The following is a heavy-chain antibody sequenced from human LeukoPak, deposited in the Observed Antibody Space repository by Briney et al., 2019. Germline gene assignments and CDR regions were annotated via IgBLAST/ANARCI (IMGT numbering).Heavy chain of an antibody. D-gene: IGHD4-17*01. CDR1: GYTFTSYG. V-gene: IGHV1-18*01. CDR2: ISAYNGST. Sequence: ASVKVSCKASGYTFTSYGISWVRQAPGQGLEWMGWISAYNGSTNYAQKLQGRVTMTTDTSTSTAYMELRSLRSDDTAVYYCARDRRASGDRTFDYWGQGTLVTVSS. J-gene: IGHJ4*02. CDR3: ARDRRASGDRTFDY.